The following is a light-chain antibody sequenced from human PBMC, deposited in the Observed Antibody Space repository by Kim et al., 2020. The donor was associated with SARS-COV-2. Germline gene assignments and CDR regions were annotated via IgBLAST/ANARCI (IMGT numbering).Light chain of an antibody. CDR3: AAWDTSLRYWV. CDR2: RNT. Sequence: RQPATLTCTAARNHFGDQAAAWLQQHQGHPPKILSYRNTGRPSGISDRFSASRSGNTASLTITVLQPEDEADYYCAAWDTSLRYWVFGGGNQLTVL. J-gene: IGLJ3*02. V-gene: IGLV10-54*01. CDR1: RNHFGDQA.